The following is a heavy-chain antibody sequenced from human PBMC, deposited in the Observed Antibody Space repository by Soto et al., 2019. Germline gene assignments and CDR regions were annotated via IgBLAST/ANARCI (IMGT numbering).Heavy chain of an antibody. CDR1: GFTVSSNY. Sequence: PGESLKISCAASGFTVSSNYMSWVRQAPGKGLEWVSVIYSGGSTYYADSVKGRFTISRDNSKNTLYLQMNSLRAEDTAVYYCATGLATPPDYWGQGTLVTVSS. CDR2: IYSGGST. V-gene: IGHV3-53*01. CDR3: ATGLATPPDY. D-gene: IGHD3-3*02. J-gene: IGHJ4*02.